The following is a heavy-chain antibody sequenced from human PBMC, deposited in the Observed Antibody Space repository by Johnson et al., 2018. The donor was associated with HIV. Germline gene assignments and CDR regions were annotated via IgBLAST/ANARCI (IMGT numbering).Heavy chain of an antibody. D-gene: IGHD1-26*01. Sequence: QATGKGLEWVSALGTAGDTYYPGSVKGRFTISRENAKNSLYLQMNSLRAGDTAVYYCARGPLIVGASHAFDIWGQGTMVTVSS. J-gene: IGHJ3*02. CDR3: ARGPLIVGASHAFDI. CDR2: LGTAGDT. V-gene: IGHV3-13*01.